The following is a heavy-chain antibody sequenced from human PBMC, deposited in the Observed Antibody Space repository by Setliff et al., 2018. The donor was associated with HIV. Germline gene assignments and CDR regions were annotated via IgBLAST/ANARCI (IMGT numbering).Heavy chain of an antibody. CDR2: INEDGKTT. V-gene: IGHV3-74*01. J-gene: IGHJ6*02. CDR3: ARDNLYSNTWNGSPVYGLDV. Sequence: PGGSLRLSCAGSGFTLSSNWMHWVRQAPGEGLVWVSRINEDGKTTNYADSVKGRFTIFRDNAKNSLYLQMDGLRAEDTAVYFCARDNLYSNTWNGSPVYGLDVWGQGTTVTVSS. CDR1: GFTLSSNW. D-gene: IGHD3-3*01.